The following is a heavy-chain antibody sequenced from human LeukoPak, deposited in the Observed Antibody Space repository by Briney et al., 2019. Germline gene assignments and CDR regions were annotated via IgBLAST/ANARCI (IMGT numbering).Heavy chain of an antibody. CDR3: AKSGYNRFDY. V-gene: IGHV4-39*07. CDR1: GGSISSYY. CDR2: IYYSGST. Sequence: SETLSLTCTVSGGSISSYYWSWIRQPPGKGLEWIGSIYYSGSTYYNPSLKSRVTLSVDTSKNQFSLKLSSVTAADTAVYYCAKSGYNRFDYWGQGILVTVSS. J-gene: IGHJ4*02. D-gene: IGHD5-24*01.